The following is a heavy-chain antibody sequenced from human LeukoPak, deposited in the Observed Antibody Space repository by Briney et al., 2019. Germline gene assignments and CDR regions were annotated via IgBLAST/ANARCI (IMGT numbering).Heavy chain of an antibody. CDR1: GYMFTELS. V-gene: IGHV1-24*01. J-gene: IGHJ4*02. CDR2: FDPEDDEK. Sequence: ASVKVSCKVSGYMFTELSMHWVRQAPGKGLEWMGGFDPEDDEKMYAQKFQGRVTMTEGTSTDTAYMELSSLRSEDTAVYYCAAELSSGYFDYWGQGTLVTVSS. D-gene: IGHD3-22*01. CDR3: AAELSSGYFDY.